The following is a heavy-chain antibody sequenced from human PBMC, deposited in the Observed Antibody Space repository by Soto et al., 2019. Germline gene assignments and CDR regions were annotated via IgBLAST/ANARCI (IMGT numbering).Heavy chain of an antibody. CDR3: ARGRGYCSSTSCYKGYYYYYGMDV. V-gene: IGHV1-69*06. D-gene: IGHD2-2*02. CDR2: IIPIFGTA. CDR1: GGTFSSYA. J-gene: IGHJ6*02. Sequence: PRASVKVSCKASGGTFSSYAISWVRQAPGQGLEWMGGIIPIFGTANYAQKFQGRVTITADKSTSTAYMELSSLRSEDTAVYYCARGRGYCSSTSCYKGYYYYYGMDVWGQGTTVTVSS.